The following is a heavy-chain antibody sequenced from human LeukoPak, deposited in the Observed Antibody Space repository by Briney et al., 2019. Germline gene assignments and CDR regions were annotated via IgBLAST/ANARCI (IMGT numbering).Heavy chain of an antibody. V-gene: IGHV3-21*01. J-gene: IGHJ4*02. Sequence: GGSLRLSCAASGFTFSSYSMNWVRQAPGKGLEWVSSISSGGSYIYYADSVKGRFTISRDNAKNSLYLQMNSLRAEDTAVYYCARGVMDGTTPLTKLDYWGQGTVVTVSS. CDR2: ISSGGSYI. CDR3: ARGVMDGTTPLTKLDY. D-gene: IGHD2/OR15-2a*01. CDR1: GFTFSSYS.